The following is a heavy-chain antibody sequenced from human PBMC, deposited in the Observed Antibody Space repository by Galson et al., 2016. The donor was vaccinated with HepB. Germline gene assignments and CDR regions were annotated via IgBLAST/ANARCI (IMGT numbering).Heavy chain of an antibody. J-gene: IGHJ4*02. CDR2: IIPMFGKV. CDR3: AREIPYLDS. D-gene: IGHD1-26*01. CDR1: GYSLTELS. Sequence: SVKVSCKVSGYSLTELSMHWVRQAPGKGLEWMGGIIPMFGKVHFAPKFQARVTFTADESTATAYMELSSLISEDTAVYFCAREIPYLDSWGQGTLVTVSS. V-gene: IGHV1-24*01.